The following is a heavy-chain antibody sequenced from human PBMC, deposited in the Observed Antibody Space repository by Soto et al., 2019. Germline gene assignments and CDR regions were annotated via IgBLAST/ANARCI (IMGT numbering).Heavy chain of an antibody. CDR2: VYSSGAT. Sequence: SETLSLTCTISGGSISTSGYYWGWIRQPPGRGLEWIGSVYSSGATYYNSSLKSRVTISIDTSRNEFSLKLSSATAADTAVYYCARPYSRAYKGDYWGQGTLVTVSS. D-gene: IGHD6-13*01. CDR1: GGSISTSGYY. J-gene: IGHJ4*02. V-gene: IGHV4-39*01. CDR3: ARPYSRAYKGDY.